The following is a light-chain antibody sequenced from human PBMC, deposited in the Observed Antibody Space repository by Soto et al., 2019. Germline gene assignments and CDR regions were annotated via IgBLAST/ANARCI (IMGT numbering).Light chain of an antibody. J-gene: IGKJ4*01. V-gene: IGKV4-1*01. Sequence: DIVMTQSPDSLAVSLGERATINCKSSQSVLSSANNKNYLAWYQQKPGQPPKLLIYGASTRASGVPDRFSGSGSGTDFTLTISCLQAEDVAVYYCQQYYGAPLTFGGGTTVEIK. CDR1: QSVLSSANNKNY. CDR3: QQYYGAPLT. CDR2: GAS.